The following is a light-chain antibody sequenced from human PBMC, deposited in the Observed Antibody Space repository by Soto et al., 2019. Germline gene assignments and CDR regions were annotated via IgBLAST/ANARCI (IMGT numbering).Light chain of an antibody. Sequence: DIHLTQSPSFLSASIGDRVTITCRASQGISSYLAWYQQKPGKAPNLLIYTASTLQRGVPSRFSGSGSGTEFTLTISSLQPEDSATYYCQELNSYPRTFGQGTKVKIK. V-gene: IGKV1-9*01. CDR1: QGISSY. J-gene: IGKJ1*01. CDR3: QELNSYPRT. CDR2: TAS.